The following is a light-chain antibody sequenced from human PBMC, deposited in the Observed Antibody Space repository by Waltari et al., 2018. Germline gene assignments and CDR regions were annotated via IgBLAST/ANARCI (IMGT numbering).Light chain of an antibody. CDR3: QKYNNAPQP. CDR2: ATS. V-gene: IGKV1-27*01. J-gene: IGKJ4*01. Sequence: DLQMTQSPSSLSASVGDRVTITCRASQVIDNHLAWYQHKPGKLPNLLIYATSTLHCGVPSRFSGSGSGTLFTLTISDLQPEDFAVYYCQKYNNAPQPFGGGTKVEIK. CDR1: QVIDNH.